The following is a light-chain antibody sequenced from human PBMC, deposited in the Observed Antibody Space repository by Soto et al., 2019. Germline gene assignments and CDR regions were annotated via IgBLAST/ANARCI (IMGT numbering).Light chain of an antibody. CDR1: SSDVGSYNL. V-gene: IGLV2-14*02. J-gene: IGLJ1*01. CDR3: SLYTSENAYV. CDR2: EVS. Sequence: QSVLTQPASVSGSPGQSITISCTGTSSDVGSYNLVSWYQQHPGKAPKLMIYEVSKRPSGVPDRFSGSKSGTTASLTISGLQAADEADYYCSLYTSENAYVFGTGTKLTVL.